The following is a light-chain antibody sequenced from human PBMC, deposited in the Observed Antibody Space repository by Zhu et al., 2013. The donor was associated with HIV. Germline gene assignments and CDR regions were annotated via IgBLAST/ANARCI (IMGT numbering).Light chain of an antibody. CDR2: GVS. V-gene: IGKV3-20*01. CDR3: QQYGDSPWT. Sequence: IVLTQSPGTLSLSPGERATLSCRASQSLTNTYLAWYQQKPGQAPRLLIHGVSSRATGIPDRFSGSGSGTDFTLTINRLEPEDFAVYYCQQYGDSPWTFGQGTKVEIK. J-gene: IGKJ1*01. CDR1: QSLTNTY.